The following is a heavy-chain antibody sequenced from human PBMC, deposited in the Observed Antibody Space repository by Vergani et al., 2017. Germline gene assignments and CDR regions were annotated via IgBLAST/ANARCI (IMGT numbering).Heavy chain of an antibody. D-gene: IGHD3-10*01. Sequence: QVQLVQSGAEVKKPGSSVKVSCKVSGGTFSSYAISWVRQAPGQGLEWVGGIIPIFGTANYAQKFQGRVTITADESTSTAYMELSSLRSADTAVYYCATITIVRGVIIELFDYWGQGTLVTVSS. CDR2: IIPIFGTA. J-gene: IGHJ4*02. CDR1: GGTFSSYA. V-gene: IGHV1-69*01. CDR3: ATITIVRGVIIELFDY.